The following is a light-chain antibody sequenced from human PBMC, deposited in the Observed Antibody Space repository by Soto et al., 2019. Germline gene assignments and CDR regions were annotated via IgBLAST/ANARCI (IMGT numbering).Light chain of an antibody. J-gene: IGLJ3*02. Sequence: QLVLTQPPSASGTPGQTVTISCSGSSSNIGSEYVYWYQQFPGTAPRLLIYNNNRRPSWVPDRFSGSKSGTSASLAISGLRSEDEADYYCAAWDDSVTGVFGGGTKVTV. CDR1: SSNIGSEY. CDR3: AAWDDSVTGV. CDR2: NNN. V-gene: IGLV1-47*01.